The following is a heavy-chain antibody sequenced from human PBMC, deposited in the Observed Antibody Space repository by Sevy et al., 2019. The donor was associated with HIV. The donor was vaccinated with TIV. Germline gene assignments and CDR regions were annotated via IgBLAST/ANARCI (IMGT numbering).Heavy chain of an antibody. CDR2: IYYSGST. Sequence: SETLSLTCTVSGSSISSGGYYWSWIRQHPGKGLEWIGYIYYSGSTYYNPSLKSRVTISVDTSKNQFSLKLSSVTAADTAVYYCARDMGGWKSHGMDVWGQGTTVTVSS. CDR3: ARDMGGWKSHGMDV. V-gene: IGHV4-31*03. J-gene: IGHJ6*02. D-gene: IGHD2-15*01. CDR1: GSSISSGGYY.